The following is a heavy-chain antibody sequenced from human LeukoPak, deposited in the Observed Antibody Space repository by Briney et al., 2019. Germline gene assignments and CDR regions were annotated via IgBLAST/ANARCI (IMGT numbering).Heavy chain of an antibody. V-gene: IGHV1-69*13. J-gene: IGHJ4*02. CDR3: GRWAGSSTRDGFWSGPFNF. Sequence: ASMKVSCKASGGTFNTSPIHWVRQAPGQGLEWMGGITVKFNIIKYAQKFQGRVTITADESTSTAYMELSGLRSEDTAMYYCGRWAGSSTRDGFWSGPFNFWGQGTLVSVSS. CDR2: ITVKFNII. CDR1: GGTFNTSP. D-gene: IGHD3-3*01.